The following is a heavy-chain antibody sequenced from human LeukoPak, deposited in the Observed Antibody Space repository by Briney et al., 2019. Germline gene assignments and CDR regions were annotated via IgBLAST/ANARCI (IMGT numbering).Heavy chain of an antibody. CDR2: IHYSGST. CDR3: ARAQATYYYDSSGYYYGGYFDY. J-gene: IGHJ4*02. CDR1: GGSISSYY. V-gene: IGHV4-59*01. D-gene: IGHD3-22*01. Sequence: PSETLSLTCTVSGGSISSYYWSWIRQPPGKGLEWMGYIHYSGSTNYNPSLKSRVTISVDTSKNQFSLKLSSVTAADTAVYYCARAQATYYYDSSGYYYGGYFDYWGQGTLVTVSS.